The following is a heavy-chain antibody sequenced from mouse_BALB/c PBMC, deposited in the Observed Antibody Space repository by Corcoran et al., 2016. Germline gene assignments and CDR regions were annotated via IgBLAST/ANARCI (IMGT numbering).Heavy chain of an antibody. CDR1: GYTFSSYW. D-gene: IGHD2-14*01. Sequence: QVQLQQSGAELMKPGASVKISCKATGYTFSSYWIEWVKQRPGHGLEWIGEILPGSGSTNYNEKFKGKATFTADTSSNTAYIQLSSLTSEDSAVDYCARYYRYAMDYWGQRTSVTVSS. CDR2: ILPGSGST. J-gene: IGHJ4*01. V-gene: IGHV1-9*01. CDR3: ARYYRYAMDY.